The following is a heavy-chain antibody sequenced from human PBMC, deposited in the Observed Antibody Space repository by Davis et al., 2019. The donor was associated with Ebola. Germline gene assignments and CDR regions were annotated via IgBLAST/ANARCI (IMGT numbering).Heavy chain of an antibody. V-gene: IGHV5-51*01. D-gene: IGHD6-13*01. Sequence: GESLKISCKGSGYSFTSYWIGWVRQMPGKGLEWMGIIYPGDSDTRYSPSFQGQVTISADKSSSTAYLQWSSLKASDTAMYYCARRRSIVAAGNWFDPGAREPWSPSPQ. J-gene: IGHJ5*02. CDR1: GYSFTSYW. CDR3: ARRRSIVAAGNWFDP. CDR2: IYPGDSDT.